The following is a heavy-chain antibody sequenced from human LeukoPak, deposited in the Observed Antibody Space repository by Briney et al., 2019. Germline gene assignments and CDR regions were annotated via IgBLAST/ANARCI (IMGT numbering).Heavy chain of an antibody. CDR3: ARAGYSYGHY. CDR2: INHSGST. CDR1: GGSFSGYY. V-gene: IGHV4-34*01. D-gene: IGHD5-18*01. Sequence: SETLSLTCAVYGGSFSGYYWSWIRQPPGKGLEWIGEINHSGSTNYNPSLKSRVTISVDTSKNQFSLKLRSVTAADTAVYYCARAGYSYGHYWGQGTLVTVSS. J-gene: IGHJ4*02.